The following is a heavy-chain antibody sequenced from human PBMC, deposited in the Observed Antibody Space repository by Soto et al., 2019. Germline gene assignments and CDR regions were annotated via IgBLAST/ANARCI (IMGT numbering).Heavy chain of an antibody. J-gene: IGHJ3*02. CDR3: ARDLRSGYTYGEAFDI. CDR2: ISVYNGNI. D-gene: IGHD5-18*01. V-gene: IGHV1-18*01. CDR1: GYTFSSYG. Sequence: QAQLVQSGAEVKKPGASVNVSCKASGYTFSSYGITWVRLAPGEGLEWMGWISVYNGNINYARKFQGRLTVTTDTSTSTAYMELRSLRSDDTAVYYGARDLRSGYTYGEAFDIWGQGTMVTVSS.